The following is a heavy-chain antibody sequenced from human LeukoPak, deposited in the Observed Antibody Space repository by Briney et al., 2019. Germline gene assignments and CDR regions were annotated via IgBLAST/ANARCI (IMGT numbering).Heavy chain of an antibody. CDR3: ARLRGYCSSTSCYSYFDY. J-gene: IGHJ4*02. CDR2: IIPIFGTA. CDR1: GGTFSSHA. D-gene: IGHD2-2*01. V-gene: IGHV1-69*13. Sequence: SVKVSCKASGGTFSSHAISWVRQAPGQGLEWMGGIIPIFGTANYAQKFQGRVTITADESTSTAYMELSSLRSEDTAVYYCARLRGYCSSTSCYSYFDYWGQGTLVTVSS.